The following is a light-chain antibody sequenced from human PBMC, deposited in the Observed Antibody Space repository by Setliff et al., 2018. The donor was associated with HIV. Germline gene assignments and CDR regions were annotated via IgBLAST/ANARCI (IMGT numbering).Light chain of an antibody. CDR3: RAYGWPISWL. Sequence: QSVLTQPASVSGSLGQSITISCAGSYNDIGRYDTVSWYQQLPGKTPKLIIYEASKRPSGVSNRFSASKSGNTASLTISGLQAEDEADYYCRAYGWPISWLFGGGTKVTVL. J-gene: IGLJ2*01. CDR2: EAS. CDR1: YNDIGRYDT. V-gene: IGLV2-14*02.